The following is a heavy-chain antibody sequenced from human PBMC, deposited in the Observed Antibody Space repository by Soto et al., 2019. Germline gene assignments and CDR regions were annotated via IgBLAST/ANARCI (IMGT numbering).Heavy chain of an antibody. V-gene: IGHV4-59*01. D-gene: IGHD6-13*01. Sequence: KASETLSLTCTVSGGSISSYYWSWIRQPPGKGLEWIGYIYYSGSTNYNPSPKSRVTISVDTSKNQFSLKLSSVTAADTAVYYCARMAAAAPDWFDPWGQGTLVTVSS. CDR2: IYYSGST. CDR1: GGSISSYY. J-gene: IGHJ5*02. CDR3: ARMAAAAPDWFDP.